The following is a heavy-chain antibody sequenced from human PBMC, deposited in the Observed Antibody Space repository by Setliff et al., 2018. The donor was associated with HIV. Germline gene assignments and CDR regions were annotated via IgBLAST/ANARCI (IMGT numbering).Heavy chain of an antibody. Sequence: ASVKVSCKATEYMILAYKMNWVRQAPGQGLEWIGRISPNNGAAEYAPKFQGRVIMTLDTSISTAYLEIPRLTSDDAAVYYCARPRVFDSFDVWGQETMVTVSS. J-gene: IGHJ3*01. CDR1: EYMILAYK. CDR3: ARPRVFDSFDV. CDR2: ISPNNGAA. V-gene: IGHV1-2*06.